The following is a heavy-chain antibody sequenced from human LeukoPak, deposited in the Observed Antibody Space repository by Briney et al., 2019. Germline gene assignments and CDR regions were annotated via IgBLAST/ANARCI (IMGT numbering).Heavy chain of an antibody. J-gene: IGHJ4*02. V-gene: IGHV4-59*08. CDR1: GGSISSYY. Sequence: SETLSLTCTVSGGSISSYYWTWIRQPPGKGLEWIGYIYYTGSTDYNPSLKSRVTISLDTSKNQFSLKLSSVTAADTAVYYCARLSPHPILYDFWSGYLFDYWGQGTLVTVSS. CDR3: ARLSPHPILYDFWSGYLFDY. D-gene: IGHD3-3*01. CDR2: IYYTGST.